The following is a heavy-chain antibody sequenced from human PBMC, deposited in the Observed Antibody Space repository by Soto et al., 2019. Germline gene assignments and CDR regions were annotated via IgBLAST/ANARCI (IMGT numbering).Heavy chain of an antibody. J-gene: IGHJ6*02. D-gene: IGHD2-21*01. Sequence: QGQLVQSGAEVKKPGASVKVSCKASGYTFNSQGISWVRQAPGQGLEWIGRISAYNGNTNYAQKLRGRVTLTTDTSTSTAYMQLRSLRSDDTAVYYCATDAFCGGALGCPGMAVWGQGTTVTVSS. V-gene: IGHV1-18*01. CDR2: ISAYNGNT. CDR3: ATDAFCGGALGCPGMAV. CDR1: GYTFNSQG.